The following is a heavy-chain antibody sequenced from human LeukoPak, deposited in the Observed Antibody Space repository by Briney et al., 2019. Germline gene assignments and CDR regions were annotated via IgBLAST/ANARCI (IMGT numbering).Heavy chain of an antibody. J-gene: IGHJ4*02. V-gene: IGHV1-2*02. D-gene: IGHD1-14*01. CDR1: GYTFTGYY. CDR2: INPNGGGT. Sequence: ASVKVSCKASGYTFTGYYIHWVRQAPGQGLGWMGWINPNGGGTNYAQKFQGRVTMTRDTSISTAYMEMSRLRSDDTALYYCAGGITGGDYRGQGTLVTVSS. CDR3: AGGITGGDY.